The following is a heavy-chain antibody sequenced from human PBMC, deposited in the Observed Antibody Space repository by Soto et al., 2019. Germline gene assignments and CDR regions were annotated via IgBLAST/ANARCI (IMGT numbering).Heavy chain of an antibody. CDR1: GDSISSVDYF. CDR2: IYKSATT. CDR3: ARGRYCLTGRCFPNWFDS. Sequence: SETLSLTCSVSGDSISSVDYFWAWIRQPPGQALEYIGYIYKSATTYYNPSFESRVAISLDTSKGQFSLNVTSVTAADTAVYFCARGRYCLTGRCFPNWFDSWGQGTLVTVSS. V-gene: IGHV4-30-4*01. J-gene: IGHJ5*01. D-gene: IGHD2-15*01.